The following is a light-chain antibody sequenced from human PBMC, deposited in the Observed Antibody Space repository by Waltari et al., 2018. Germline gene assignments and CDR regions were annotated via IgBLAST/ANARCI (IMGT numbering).Light chain of an antibody. V-gene: IGKV3D-11*02. CDR1: QSVSSY. CDR2: DAS. J-gene: IGKJ5*01. CDR3: QQRSNWHQIT. Sequence: EIVLTQSPAPLSLSPGDRATLACRASQSVSSYLAWYQQKPGQAPRLLIYDASNRATGIPARFSGSGPGTDFTLTISSLEPEDFAVYYCQQRSNWHQITFGQGTRLEIK.